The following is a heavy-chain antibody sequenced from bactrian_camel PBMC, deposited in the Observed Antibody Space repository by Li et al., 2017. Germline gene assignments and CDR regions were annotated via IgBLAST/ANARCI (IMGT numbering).Heavy chain of an antibody. Sequence: DVQLVESGGGLVQPGGSLRLSCAASGFTFSIYAIAWVRQAPGKGLEWVSAINSVGGSTYYADSMKGRFTISRDNAKNTVYLQLNSLKTEDMAMYYCARALGGLPWEYKDWGQGTQVTVS. J-gene: IGHJ4*01. CDR1: GFTFSIYA. V-gene: IGHV3S40*01. CDR2: INSVGGST. D-gene: IGHD1*01. CDR3: ARALGGLPWEYKD.